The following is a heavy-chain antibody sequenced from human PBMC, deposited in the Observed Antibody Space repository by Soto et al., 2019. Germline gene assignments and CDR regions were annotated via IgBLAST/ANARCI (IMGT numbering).Heavy chain of an antibody. Sequence: ASVKVSCKASGYTLTRYGISWVRQAPGQGLEWMGWISGYNGDTNYAQKFQGRVSMTIDTSTTTAYMELRSLRSDDTAVYYCAKNGQPPYYYYGLDVWGQGTKVTVS. CDR1: GYTLTRYG. CDR3: AKNGQPPYYYYGLDV. V-gene: IGHV1-18*01. J-gene: IGHJ6*02. D-gene: IGHD2-8*01. CDR2: ISGYNGDT.